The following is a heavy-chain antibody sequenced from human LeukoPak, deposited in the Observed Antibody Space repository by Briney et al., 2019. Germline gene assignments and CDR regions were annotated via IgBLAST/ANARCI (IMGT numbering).Heavy chain of an antibody. CDR3: ARHLPRTSPRYSSGWWDAFDI. Sequence: PSETLSLTCTVSGGSISSSSYYWGWIRQPPGKGLEWIGSIYYSGSTYYNPSLKSRVTISVDTSKNQFSLKLSSVTAADTAVYYCARHLPRTSPRYSSGWWDAFDIWGQGTMVTVSS. V-gene: IGHV4-39*01. D-gene: IGHD6-19*01. CDR1: GGSISSSSYY. CDR2: IYYSGST. J-gene: IGHJ3*02.